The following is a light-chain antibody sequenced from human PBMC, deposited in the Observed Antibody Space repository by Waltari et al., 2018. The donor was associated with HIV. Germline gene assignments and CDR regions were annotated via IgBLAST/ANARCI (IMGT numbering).Light chain of an antibody. CDR3: QSYDSSLSGVV. J-gene: IGLJ2*01. CDR2: VNN. Sequence: QSVLTQPPSASGAPGQRVTISCSGSSANIGAGYGVHWYRQLPGTAPKLLIYVNNNRPSGVPDRFSGSVSGTSASLAITGLQAEDEADYYCQSYDSSLSGVVFGGGTNLTVL. V-gene: IGLV1-40*01. CDR1: SANIGAGYG.